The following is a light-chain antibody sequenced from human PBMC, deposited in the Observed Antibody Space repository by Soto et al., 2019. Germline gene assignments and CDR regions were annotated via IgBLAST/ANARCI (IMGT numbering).Light chain of an antibody. V-gene: IGLV2-8*01. Sequence: QSALTQPPSASGSPGQSVAISCTGTSSDVGGYNYVSWYQQHPGKAPKLMIYEVNKRPSGVPDRFSGSKSGNTASLTVSGRQAEDEADYYCSSYAGSSNVFGTGTKRTVL. J-gene: IGLJ1*01. CDR2: EVN. CDR3: SSYAGSSNV. CDR1: SSDVGGYNY.